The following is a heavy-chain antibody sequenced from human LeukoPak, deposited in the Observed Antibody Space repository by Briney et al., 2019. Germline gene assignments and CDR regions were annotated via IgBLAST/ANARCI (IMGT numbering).Heavy chain of an antibody. CDR2: INAGNGNT. V-gene: IGHV1-3*03. D-gene: IGHD6-13*01. J-gene: IGHJ4*02. Sequence: ASVKVSCKASGYTFTSYAMHWVRQAPGQRLEWMGWINAGNGNTKYSQEFQGRVTITRDTSASTAYMELNTLRSEDMAVYYCSRDLPYSSSWESIDYWGQGTLVTVSS. CDR3: SRDLPYSSSWESIDY. CDR1: GYTFTSYA.